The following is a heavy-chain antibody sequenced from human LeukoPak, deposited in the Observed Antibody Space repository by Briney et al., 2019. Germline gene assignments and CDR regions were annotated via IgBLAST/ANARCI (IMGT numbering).Heavy chain of an antibody. D-gene: IGHD5-18*01. CDR3: ATDLPRGYSHFDY. CDR2: INAGNGNT. Sequence: ASVKVSCKASGYTFTSYAMHWVRQAPGQRLEWMGWINAGNGNTKYSQKFQGRVTMTEDTSTDTAYMELSSLRSEDTAVYYCATDLPRGYSHFDYWGQGTLVTVSS. V-gene: IGHV1-3*01. CDR1: GYTFTSYA. J-gene: IGHJ4*02.